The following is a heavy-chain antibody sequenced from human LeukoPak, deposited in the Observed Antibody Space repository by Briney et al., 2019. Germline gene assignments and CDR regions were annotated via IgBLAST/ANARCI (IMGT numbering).Heavy chain of an antibody. V-gene: IGHV4-4*07. CDR1: GGSISSYY. CDR3: ARAQGSSGLNWFDP. D-gene: IGHD3-22*01. CDR2: IYTSGST. Sequence: SETLSLTCTVSGGSISSYYWSWIRQPAGKGLEWIGRIYTSGSTNYNPSLKSRVTIPVDTSKNQFSLKLSSVTAADTAVYYCARAQGSSGLNWFDPWGQGTLVTVSS. J-gene: IGHJ5*02.